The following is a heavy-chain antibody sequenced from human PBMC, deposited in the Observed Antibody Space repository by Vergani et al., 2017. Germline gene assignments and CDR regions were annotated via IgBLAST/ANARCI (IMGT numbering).Heavy chain of an antibody. J-gene: IGHJ6*02. CDR3: ARRGYSYGYEDYGMDV. Sequence: QVQLVQSGAEVKKPGASVKVSCKASGYTFTGYYMHWVRQAPGQGLEWMGWINPNSGGTNYAQKFQGRVTMTRDTSISTAYMELSRLRSEDTAVYYCARRGYSYGYEDYGMDVWGQGTTVTVSS. CDR1: GYTFTGYY. D-gene: IGHD5-18*01. V-gene: IGHV1-2*02. CDR2: INPNSGGT.